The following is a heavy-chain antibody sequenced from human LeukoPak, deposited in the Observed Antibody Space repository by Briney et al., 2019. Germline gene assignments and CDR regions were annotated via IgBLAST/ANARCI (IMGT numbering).Heavy chain of an antibody. CDR3: TSVLRDSRFDFDY. J-gene: IGHJ4*02. CDR2: ISYDGSER. CDR1: GFTFSNYA. Sequence: GGSLRLSCAASGFTFSNYAMHWVRQAPGQGLEWVAFISYDGSERYYADSAKGRFTISRDNSENTLYLQMNSLRAEDTALYYCTSVLRDSRFDFDYWGQGALVTVSS. V-gene: IGHV3-30*04. D-gene: IGHD3-10*01.